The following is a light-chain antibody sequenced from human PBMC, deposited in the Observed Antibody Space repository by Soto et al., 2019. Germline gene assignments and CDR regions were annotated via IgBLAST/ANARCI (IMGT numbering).Light chain of an antibody. CDR2: SAF. J-gene: IGKJ5*01. Sequence: DIQMAQAPAALWACIGDRVTITCRASQNIGSFLNWYQQKPGEAPRLLVYSAFRIQSGVPSRFNASGSGTDFTLSISSLQPEDFSTYYCQQGSTTPITFGLGTRLEIK. CDR3: QQGSTTPIT. CDR1: QNIGSF. V-gene: IGKV1-39*01.